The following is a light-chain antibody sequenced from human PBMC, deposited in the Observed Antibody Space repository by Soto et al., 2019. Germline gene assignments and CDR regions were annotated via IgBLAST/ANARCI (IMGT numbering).Light chain of an antibody. V-gene: IGKV1-27*01. CDR1: QDISKY. Sequence: DIPMTQTPPSLSASVGDRVTITCRASQDISKYLAWYQVKPGTVPRLLIYAASTLQSGVPSRFSGRGSGTDFTLTISTLQPEDVATYCCQRYDSAPLFTFGPGTRVDVK. J-gene: IGKJ3*01. CDR2: AAS. CDR3: QRYDSAPLFT.